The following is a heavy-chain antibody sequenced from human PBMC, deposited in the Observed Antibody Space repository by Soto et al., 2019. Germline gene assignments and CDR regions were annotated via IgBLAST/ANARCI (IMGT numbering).Heavy chain of an antibody. CDR1: GYSFTSYD. Sequence: QVPLVESGAEVKKPGASVKVSCKASGYSFTSYDINWVRQATGQGLEWMGWMNPNSGNTGYTQKFQGRVTMTRNTSISTAYMELSSLRSDDTAVYYCARGIFSGSYHFDYWGQGTLVTVSS. J-gene: IGHJ4*02. V-gene: IGHV1-8*01. CDR3: ARGIFSGSYHFDY. D-gene: IGHD3-10*01. CDR2: MNPNSGNT.